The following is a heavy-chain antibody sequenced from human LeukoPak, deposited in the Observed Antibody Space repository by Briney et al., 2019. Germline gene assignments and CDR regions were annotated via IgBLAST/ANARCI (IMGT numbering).Heavy chain of an antibody. CDR2: ISYDGGNK. V-gene: IGHV3-30-3*01. CDR1: GFTFSTYA. D-gene: IGHD6-6*01. Sequence: GKSLRLSCAASGFTFSTYAMHWVRQAPGKGLEWVAVISYDGGNKYYADSVEGRFTISRDNSKNTLYLQMNSLRAEDAAVYYCAKDLRSSSPNWFDYWGQGTLVTVSS. J-gene: IGHJ4*02. CDR3: AKDLRSSSPNWFDY.